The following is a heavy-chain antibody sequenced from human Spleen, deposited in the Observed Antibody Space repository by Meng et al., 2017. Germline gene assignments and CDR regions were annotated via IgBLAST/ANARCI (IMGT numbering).Heavy chain of an antibody. CDR2: IYPGDSDT. CDR3: ARTITGTTYDAFDI. CDR1: GYSFTSYW. V-gene: IGHV5-51*01. J-gene: IGHJ3*02. Sequence: GGSLRLSCKGSGYSFTSYWIGWVRQMPGKGLEWMGIIYPGDSDTRYSPSFQGQVTISADKSISTAYLQWSSLKASDTAMYYCARTITGTTYDAFDIWGQGTMVTVSS. D-gene: IGHD1-20*01.